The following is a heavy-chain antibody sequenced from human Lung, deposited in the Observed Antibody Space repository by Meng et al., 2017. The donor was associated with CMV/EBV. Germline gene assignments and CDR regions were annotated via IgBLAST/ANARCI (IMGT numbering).Heavy chain of an antibody. J-gene: IGHJ3*02. D-gene: IGHD5-24*01. CDR2: IYAGGST. Sequence: GESXKISCAASGFTVINNYMNWVRQAPGKGLEWVSIIYAGGSTDYADSVNGRFTISRDNSKNTLYLQMNSLRPEDTAVYYCAREKEGRMSTISACAIWGKGPXVT. CDR1: GFTVINNY. CDR3: AREKEGRMSTISACAI. V-gene: IGHV3-66*02.